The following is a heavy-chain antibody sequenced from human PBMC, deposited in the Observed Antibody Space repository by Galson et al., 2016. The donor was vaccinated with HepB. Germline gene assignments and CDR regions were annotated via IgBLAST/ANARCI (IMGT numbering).Heavy chain of an antibody. Sequence: SETLSLTCAVYDGSFSGYYWGWLRQPPGTGLEWIGEINHSGSTNYNPSLKSRVTISVDTSKNQFSLKLSSVTAADTAVYYCAKSWISVWSNWFDPWGQGTLVTVSS. CDR1: DGSFSGYY. CDR2: INHSGST. J-gene: IGHJ5*02. D-gene: IGHD5-12*01. CDR3: AKSWISVWSNWFDP. V-gene: IGHV4-34*01.